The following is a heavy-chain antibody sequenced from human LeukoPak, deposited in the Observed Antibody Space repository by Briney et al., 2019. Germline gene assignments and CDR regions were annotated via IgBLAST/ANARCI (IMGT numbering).Heavy chain of an antibody. Sequence: PSETLSPTCTVSGGSFSSYYWNWIRQPPGKGLEWIVDIYYSGSINYNPSIKSRVTISLDTCKNQFYLELSSVTAADTAVYYCARGDDYKSTYFDYWGQGTLVTVST. D-gene: IGHD5-12*01. V-gene: IGHV4-59*01. CDR1: GGSFSSYY. CDR2: IYYSGSI. J-gene: IGHJ4*02. CDR3: ARGDDYKSTYFDY.